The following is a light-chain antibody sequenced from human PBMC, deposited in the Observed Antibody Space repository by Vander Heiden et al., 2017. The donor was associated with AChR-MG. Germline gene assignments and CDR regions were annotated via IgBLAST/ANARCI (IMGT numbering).Light chain of an antibody. CDR1: QSVSSNC. V-gene: IGKV3-20*01. J-gene: IGKJ1*01. CDR2: GAS. Sequence: EILLTQSPGTLSLSPGERATLSCRASQSVSSNCLAWYQHKPGQAPRLLIYGASSRATGIPDRFSGSGSGTDFTLTISRLEPEDFAVYYCQQGLTSPVTFGQGTKVEIK. CDR3: QQGLTSPVT.